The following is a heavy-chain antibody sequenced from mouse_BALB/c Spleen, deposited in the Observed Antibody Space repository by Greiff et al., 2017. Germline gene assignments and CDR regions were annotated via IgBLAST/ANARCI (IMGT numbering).Heavy chain of an antibody. CDR3: ARYGNYVWFAY. Sequence: QVQLQQPGAELVKPGTSVKLSCKASGYNFTSYWINWVKLRPGQGLEWIGDIYPGSGSTNYNEKFKSKATLTVDTSSSTAYMQLSSLASDDSALYYCARYGNYVWFAYWGQGTLVTVSA. D-gene: IGHD2-1*01. CDR1: GYNFTSYW. V-gene: IGHV1-55*01. CDR2: IYPGSGST. J-gene: IGHJ3*01.